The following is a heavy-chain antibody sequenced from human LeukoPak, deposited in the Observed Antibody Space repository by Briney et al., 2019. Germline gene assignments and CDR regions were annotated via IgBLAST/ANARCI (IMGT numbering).Heavy chain of an antibody. D-gene: IGHD3-16*02. CDR2: ITLTCGGT. Sequence: ASVKVSCKASGYTFTGYYMHWVRQAPGQGLEWMGRITLTCGGTNYAQKFQGRVTMTRDTSISTAYMELSRLRSDDTAVYYCARDLRYYDYVWGSYRLNYWGQGTLVTVSS. J-gene: IGHJ4*02. V-gene: IGHV1-2*06. CDR1: GYTFTGYY. CDR3: ARDLRYYDYVWGSYRLNY.